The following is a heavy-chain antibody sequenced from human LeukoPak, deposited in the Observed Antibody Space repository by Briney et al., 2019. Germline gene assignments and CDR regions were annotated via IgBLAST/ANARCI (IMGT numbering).Heavy chain of an antibody. J-gene: IGHJ4*02. D-gene: IGHD3-22*01. CDR2: IYYSGST. Sequence: PSETLSLTCTVSGGSISSSSYYWGWIRQPPGKGLEWIGSIYYSGSTYYNPSLKSRVTMSVDTSKNQFSLKLSSVTAADTAVYYCARVFYDSSGYYSPRFDYWGQGTLVTVSS. V-gene: IGHV4-39*07. CDR3: ARVFYDSSGYYSPRFDY. CDR1: GGSISSSSYY.